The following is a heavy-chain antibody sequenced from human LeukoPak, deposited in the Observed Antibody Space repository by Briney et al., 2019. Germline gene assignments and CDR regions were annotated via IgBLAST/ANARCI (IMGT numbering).Heavy chain of an antibody. Sequence: PSETLSLTCTVSGGSISGYYWSCIRHSPGKGLEWIAYIYSSGITTYNPSLKSRVSISVDTSKSQFSLKVSSVTAADTAAYYCARRSGSGSNNYFDPWGQGTLVTVSS. CDR1: GGSISGYY. V-gene: IGHV4-4*09. CDR3: ARRSGSGSNNYFDP. CDR2: IYSSGIT. J-gene: IGHJ5*02. D-gene: IGHD3-10*01.